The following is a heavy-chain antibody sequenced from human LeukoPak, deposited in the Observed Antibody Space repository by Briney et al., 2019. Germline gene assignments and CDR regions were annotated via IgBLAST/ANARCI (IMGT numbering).Heavy chain of an antibody. J-gene: IGHJ4*02. Sequence: GGSLRLSCAASGFTFSTYAMSWVRQAPGKGLGWVAVIWYDGRNKYYVDSVKGRCTISRDNSTNTLYLQMNSLRVEDTAVYYCARVVHNSGWYALADYWGQGTLVTVSS. V-gene: IGHV3-33*08. CDR1: GFTFSTYA. CDR2: IWYDGRNK. D-gene: IGHD6-19*01. CDR3: ARVVHNSGWYALADY.